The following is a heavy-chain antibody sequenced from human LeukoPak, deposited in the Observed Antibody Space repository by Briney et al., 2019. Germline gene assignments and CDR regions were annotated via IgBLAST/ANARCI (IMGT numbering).Heavy chain of an antibody. J-gene: IGHJ5*02. CDR3: ARMSYYDSSGDNWFDP. CDR1: GYSFTSYW. Sequence: GESLKISCTGSGYSFTSYWIGWVRQAPGQGLEWMGWMNPNSGNTGYAQKFQGRVTMTRNTSISTAYMELSSLRSEDTAVYYCARMSYYDSSGDNWFDPWGQGTLVTVSS. V-gene: IGHV1-8*02. D-gene: IGHD3-22*01. CDR2: MNPNSGNT.